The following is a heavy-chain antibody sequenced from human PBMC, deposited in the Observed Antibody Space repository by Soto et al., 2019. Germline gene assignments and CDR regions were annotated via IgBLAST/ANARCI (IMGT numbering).Heavy chain of an antibody. CDR3: ARDYYGSGSYDDWYFDL. Sequence: ASVKVSCKASGYTFTSYYMHWVRQAPGQGLEWMGIINPSGGSTSCAQKFQGRVTMTRDTSTSTVYMELSSLRSEDTAVYYCARDYYGSGSYDDWYFDLWGRGTLVTVSS. V-gene: IGHV1-46*01. CDR1: GYTFTSYY. J-gene: IGHJ2*01. D-gene: IGHD3-10*01. CDR2: INPSGGST.